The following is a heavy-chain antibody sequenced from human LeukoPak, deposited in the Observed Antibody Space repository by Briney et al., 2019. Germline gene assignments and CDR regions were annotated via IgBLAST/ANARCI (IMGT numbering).Heavy chain of an antibody. Sequence: PSETLSLTCTVSGGSISSSSYYWGWIRRPPGKGLEWIGSIYYSGSTYYNPSLKSRVTISVDTSKNQFSLKLSSVTAADTAVYYCARPEPSGYWGQGTLVTVSS. CDR2: IYYSGST. D-gene: IGHD6-25*01. CDR3: ARPEPSGY. J-gene: IGHJ4*02. V-gene: IGHV4-39*07. CDR1: GGSISSSSYY.